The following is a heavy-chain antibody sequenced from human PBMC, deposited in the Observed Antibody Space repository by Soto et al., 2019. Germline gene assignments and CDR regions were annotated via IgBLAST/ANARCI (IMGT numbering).Heavy chain of an antibody. CDR1: GFNFDNYD. CDR3: VKAVYVITFGGVSDGFGT. J-gene: IGHJ4*02. Sequence: GGSLRLSCAASGFNFDNYDMSWVRQAPGKGLEWVSTISGSDDNTYYADSVKGRFAISRDNSKETIYLHMDSLRVEDSAIYYCVKAVYVITFGGVSDGFGTWGQGTLVTVSS. CDR2: ISGSDDNT. V-gene: IGHV3-23*01. D-gene: IGHD3-16*01.